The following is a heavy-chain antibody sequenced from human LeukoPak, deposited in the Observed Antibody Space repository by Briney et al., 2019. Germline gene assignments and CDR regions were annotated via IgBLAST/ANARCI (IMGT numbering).Heavy chain of an antibody. D-gene: IGHD4-11*01. CDR3: ARTVFGFTVMGYYYYYMDV. CDR2: IIPIFGTA. Sequence: GSSVKVSCKASGGTFSSYAISWVRQAPGQGLEWMGRIIPIFGTANYAQKFQGRVTITTDESTSTAYMELSSLRSEDTAVYYCARTVFGFTVMGYYYYYMDVWGKGTTVTVSS. V-gene: IGHV1-69*05. CDR1: GGTFSSYA. J-gene: IGHJ6*03.